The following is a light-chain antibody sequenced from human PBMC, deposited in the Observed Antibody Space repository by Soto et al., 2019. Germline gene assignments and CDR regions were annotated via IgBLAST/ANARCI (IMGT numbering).Light chain of an antibody. CDR1: SSNIGSNP. CDR2: SSN. Sequence: QAVVTQAPSASGTPGQRVTISCSGSSSNIGSNPVNWYLQLPGTAPKLLIYSSNQRPSGVSDRFSGSKSGTSASLAISGLQSEDEADYYCAAWDDSLNAWVFAGGTKLTVL. V-gene: IGLV1-44*01. J-gene: IGLJ3*02. CDR3: AAWDDSLNAWV.